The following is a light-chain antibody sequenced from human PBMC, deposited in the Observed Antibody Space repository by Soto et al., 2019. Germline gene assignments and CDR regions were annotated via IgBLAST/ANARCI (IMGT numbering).Light chain of an antibody. V-gene: IGLV2-14*01. J-gene: IGLJ1*01. CDR1: SSDIGVFNY. CDR3: FSYTSSGTYV. CDR2: EVT. Sequence: QSALTQPASVSGSPGQSITISCTGSSSDIGVFNYVSWYQQTPGNAPKIIIFEVTNRPSGVSNRFSGSKSGNTASLTISGLQAEDEADYYCFSYTSSGTYVFGTGTKLTVL.